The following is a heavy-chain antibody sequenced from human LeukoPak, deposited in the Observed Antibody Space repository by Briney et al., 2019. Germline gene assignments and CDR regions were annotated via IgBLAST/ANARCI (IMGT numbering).Heavy chain of an antibody. CDR3: ARGTGHDYYDSSGYYSEHYYFDY. CDR2: INHSGST. J-gene: IGHJ4*02. Sequence: PSETLSLTCAVYGGSFSGYYWSWIRQPPGKGLEWIGEINHSGSTNYNPSLKSRVTISVDTSKNQFSLKLSSVTAADTAVYYCARGTGHDYYDSSGYYSEHYYFDYWGQGTLVTVSS. V-gene: IGHV4-34*01. CDR1: GGSFSGYY. D-gene: IGHD3-22*01.